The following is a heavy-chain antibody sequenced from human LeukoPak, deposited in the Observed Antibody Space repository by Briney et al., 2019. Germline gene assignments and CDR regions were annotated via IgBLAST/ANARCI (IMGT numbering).Heavy chain of an antibody. V-gene: IGHV3-23*01. CDR1: GGSFSGYY. J-gene: IGHJ4*02. D-gene: IGHD6-13*01. CDR2: ISGSGGST. Sequence: PSETLSLTCAVYGGSFSGYYWSWIRQPPGKGLEWVSAISGSGGSTYYADSVKGRFTISRDNSKNTLYLQMNSLRAEDTAVYYCAKRPYSSSWNNYFDYWGQGTLVTVSS. CDR3: AKRPYSSSWNNYFDY.